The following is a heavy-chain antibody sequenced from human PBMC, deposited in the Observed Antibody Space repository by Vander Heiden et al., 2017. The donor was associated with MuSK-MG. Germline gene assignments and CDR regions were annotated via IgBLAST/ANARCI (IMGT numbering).Heavy chain of an antibody. CDR1: GGTSRSYA. CDR2: ISPILGTA. V-gene: IGHV1-69*01. D-gene: IGHD2-15*01. Sequence: QLQLVQSGAEVKKPGSSVKVSCKASGGTSRSYAISWVRQAPGPGPGWRGGISPILGTANNAQKFQGRVTITADESTSTAYMELSSLGSEDTAVYYCAARGGVDIVVVVAANPFDYWGQGTLVTVSS. CDR3: AARGGVDIVVVVAANPFDY. J-gene: IGHJ4*02.